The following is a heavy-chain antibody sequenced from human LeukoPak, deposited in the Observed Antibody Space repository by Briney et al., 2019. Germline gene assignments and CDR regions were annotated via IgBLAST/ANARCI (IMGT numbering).Heavy chain of an antibody. Sequence: PSETLSLTCTVSGGSISSYYWSWIRQPPGKGLEWIRYIYYSGSTNYNPSLKSRVTISVDTSKNQFSLKLSSVTAADTAVYYCARVQYYYGSGSARLFDWFDPWGQGTLVTVSS. J-gene: IGHJ5*02. V-gene: IGHV4-59*01. CDR3: ARVQYYYGSGSARLFDWFDP. CDR2: IYYSGST. CDR1: GGSISSYY. D-gene: IGHD3-10*01.